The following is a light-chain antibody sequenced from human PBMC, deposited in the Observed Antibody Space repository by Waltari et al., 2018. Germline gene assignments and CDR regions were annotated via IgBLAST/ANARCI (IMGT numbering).Light chain of an antibody. CDR1: QSVSSY. V-gene: IGKV3-11*01. CDR3: QQRSNWPIT. CDR2: DAS. J-gene: IGKJ5*01. Sequence: EIVLTQSPATLSLSPGERATLSCRASQSVSSYLAWYQQKPGQSPRLLIHDASNRATGIPARFSGRGSGTDFTLTSSSLEPEDFAVYYCQQRSNWPITFGQGTRLEIK.